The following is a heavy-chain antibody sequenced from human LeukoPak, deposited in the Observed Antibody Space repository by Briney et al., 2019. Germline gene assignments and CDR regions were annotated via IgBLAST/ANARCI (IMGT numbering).Heavy chain of an antibody. CDR1: GVSITSFY. J-gene: IGHJ4*02. CDR3: AREGGFYRPLDY. D-gene: IGHD3-3*01. CDR2: IYFSGST. V-gene: IGHV4-59*12. Sequence: PSETLSLTCTVSGVSITSFYWSWIRQPPGKGLEWIGYIYFSGSTNYNPSLKSRLIMSVDLPENHISLKLTSVTAADTAVYYCAREGGFYRPLDYSGQGTLVTVSS.